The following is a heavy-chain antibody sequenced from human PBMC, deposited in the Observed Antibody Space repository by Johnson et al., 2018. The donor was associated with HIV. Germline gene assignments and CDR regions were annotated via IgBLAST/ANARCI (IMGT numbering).Heavy chain of an antibody. CDR1: GFTFSSYA. V-gene: IGHV3-74*03. J-gene: IGHJ3*02. Sequence: VQLVESGGGLVQPGGSLRLSCEASGFTFSSYAMSWVRQTPGKGLEWVSRINSDGSETKYAESVKGRFTMTRENAKNTLYLQMNFLRAEDTAMYYCTRDGDNGAFYIWGQGTMVSVSS. CDR2: INSDGSET. CDR3: TRDGDNGAFYI. D-gene: IGHD4-17*01.